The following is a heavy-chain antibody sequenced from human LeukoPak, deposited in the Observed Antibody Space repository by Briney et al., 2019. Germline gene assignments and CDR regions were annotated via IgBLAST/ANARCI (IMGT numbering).Heavy chain of an antibody. J-gene: IGHJ4*02. CDR3: ARVEPEYSYVQPEDY. V-gene: IGHV4-38-2*02. Sequence: PSETLSLTCTVSGYSISSGYYWGWIRQPPGKGLEWIGSIYHSGSTYYNPSLKSRVTISVDTSKNQFSLKLSSVTAADTAVYYCARVEPEYSYVQPEDYWGQGTLVTVSS. D-gene: IGHD5-18*01. CDR2: IYHSGST. CDR1: GYSISSGYY.